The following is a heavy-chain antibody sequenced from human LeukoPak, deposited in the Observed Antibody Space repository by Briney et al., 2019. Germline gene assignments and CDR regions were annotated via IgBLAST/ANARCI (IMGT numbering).Heavy chain of an antibody. CDR1: GFTVSSNY. D-gene: IGHD3-10*01. CDR2: IYSGGST. Sequence: GGSLRLSCAASGFTVSSNYMSWVRQAPGKGLEWVSVIYSGGSTYYADSVKGRFTISRDNSKNTLYLQMNSLTAEDTAVYYCARGLTPYYPDAFDVWGQGTMVTVSS. CDR3: ARGLTPYYPDAFDV. J-gene: IGHJ3*01. V-gene: IGHV3-66*01.